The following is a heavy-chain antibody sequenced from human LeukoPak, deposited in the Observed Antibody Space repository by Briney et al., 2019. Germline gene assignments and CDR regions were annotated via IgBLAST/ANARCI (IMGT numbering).Heavy chain of an antibody. CDR3: ARVWGDYSNTDY. Sequence: PGGSLRLSCAASGFTFSSYPMIWVRQAPGKGLECISYTSSSGDTIHYADSVKGRFTFSRDNAKNSLYLQMNSLRAEDTAVYYCARVWGDYSNTDYWGQGTLVTVSS. D-gene: IGHD4-11*01. CDR1: GFTFSSYP. V-gene: IGHV3-48*01. CDR2: TSSSGDTI. J-gene: IGHJ4*02.